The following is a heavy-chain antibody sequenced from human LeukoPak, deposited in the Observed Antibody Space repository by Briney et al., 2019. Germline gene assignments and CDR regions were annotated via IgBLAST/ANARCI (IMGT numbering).Heavy chain of an antibody. CDR1: GGTFSSYA. Sequence: GASVKVSCKASGGTFSSYAISWVRQAPGQGLEWMGGIIPIFGTANYAQKFQGRVTITADESTSTAYMELNSLRSEDTAVYYCATSIAVAGAYDAFGIWGQGTMVTVSS. V-gene: IGHV1-69*13. D-gene: IGHD6-19*01. J-gene: IGHJ3*02. CDR3: ATSIAVAGAYDAFGI. CDR2: IIPIFGTA.